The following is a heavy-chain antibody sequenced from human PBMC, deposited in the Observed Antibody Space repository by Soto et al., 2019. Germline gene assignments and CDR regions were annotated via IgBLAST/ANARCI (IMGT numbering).Heavy chain of an antibody. CDR1: GYTFINYY. CDR2: INPSAGST. CDR3: ASGELLSGGDLNSFDS. J-gene: IGHJ5*01. Sequence: QVQLVQSGAEVKKPGAPVKVSCQSSGYTFINYYVHWLRQALGQGLEYMGVINPSAGSTSYAEKCECTVTITRDTSTSTVYMELSSLRYDDTAVYYCASGELLSGGDLNSFDSWGQGSLVTFSS. D-gene: IGHD2-21*02. V-gene: IGHV1-46*01.